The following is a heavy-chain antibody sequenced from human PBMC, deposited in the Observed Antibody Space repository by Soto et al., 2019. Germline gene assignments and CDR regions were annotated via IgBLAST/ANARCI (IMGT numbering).Heavy chain of an antibody. Sequence: SETLSLTCAVYGGSFSGYYWSWIRQPPGKGLEWIGEINHSGSTNYNPSLKSRVTISVDTSKNQFSLKLSSVTAADTAVYYCARGGLMVYAIRANNWFDPWGQGTLVTVSP. J-gene: IGHJ5*02. V-gene: IGHV4-34*01. CDR2: INHSGST. D-gene: IGHD2-8*01. CDR3: ARGGLMVYAIRANNWFDP. CDR1: GGSFSGYY.